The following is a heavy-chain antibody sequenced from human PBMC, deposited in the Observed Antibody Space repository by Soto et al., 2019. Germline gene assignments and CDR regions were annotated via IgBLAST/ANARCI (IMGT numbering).Heavy chain of an antibody. CDR1: GGSISSYY. J-gene: IGHJ6*03. Sequence: SETLSLTCTVSGGSISSYYWSWIRQPPGKGLEWIGYIYYSGSTNYNPSLKSRVTISVDTSKNQFSLKLSSVTAADTAVYYCARQGAAGNRGDFYDYYYMDVWGKGTTVTVSS. CDR3: ARQGAAGNRGDFYDYYYMDV. V-gene: IGHV4-59*08. CDR2: IYYSGST. D-gene: IGHD6-13*01.